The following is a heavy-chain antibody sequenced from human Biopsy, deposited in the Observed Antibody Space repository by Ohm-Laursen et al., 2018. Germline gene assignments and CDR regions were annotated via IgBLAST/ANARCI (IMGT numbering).Heavy chain of an antibody. Sequence: SETLSLTCAVYGEYFNGYYWSWIRQTPGKGLEWIGEINHSGRTNYNPSLKSRVTISVDTSKNQFPLKVRSVTAADTAVYYCVRGVDYYDPYHYYALDVWGQGTTVTISS. CDR2: INHSGRT. V-gene: IGHV4-34*01. CDR3: VRGVDYYDPYHYYALDV. CDR1: GEYFNGYY. J-gene: IGHJ6*02. D-gene: IGHD3-22*01.